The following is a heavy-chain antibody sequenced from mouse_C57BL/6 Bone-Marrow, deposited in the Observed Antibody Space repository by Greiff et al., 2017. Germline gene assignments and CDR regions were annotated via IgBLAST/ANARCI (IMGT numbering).Heavy chain of an antibody. Sequence: QVQLQQPGAELVRPGSSVKLSCKASGYTFTSYWMHWVKQRPIQGLEWIGNIDPSDSETHYNQKFKDKATLTVDKSSSTAYMQLSSLTSEDSAVDYCARSYYYGSSSFAYWGQGTLVTVSA. V-gene: IGHV1-52*01. CDR2: IDPSDSET. CDR3: ARSYYYGSSSFAY. J-gene: IGHJ3*01. CDR1: GYTFTSYW. D-gene: IGHD1-1*01.